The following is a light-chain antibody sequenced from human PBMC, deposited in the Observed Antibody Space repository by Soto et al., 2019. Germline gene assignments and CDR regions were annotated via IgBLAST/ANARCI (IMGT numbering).Light chain of an antibody. J-gene: IGKJ1*01. CDR3: QQSSSTPWP. Sequence: DIVMTQSPDSLAVSLGERATINCKSSQSVLYSSNNKNYLAWYQQKPGQPPKLLIYWASTRESGVPDRFSGSGSVTDFTLTISSLQAEDVEVYYFQQSSSTPWPFGQATNVEIK. CDR1: QSVLYSSNNKNY. CDR2: WAS. V-gene: IGKV4-1*01.